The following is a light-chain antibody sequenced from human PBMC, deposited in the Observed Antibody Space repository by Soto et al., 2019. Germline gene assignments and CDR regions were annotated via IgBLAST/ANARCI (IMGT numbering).Light chain of an antibody. CDR3: QQYGRSPYT. J-gene: IGKJ2*01. Sequence: EIVLTQSPGALSLSPGERATLSCMASQTASSSHLAWYNQNPAQAPRLLIYDASRRATGISDRFSGSGSGTDFTLTISRLEPEDFAVYYCQQYGRSPYTFGQGTKVEIK. V-gene: IGKV3-20*01. CDR1: QTASSSH. CDR2: DAS.